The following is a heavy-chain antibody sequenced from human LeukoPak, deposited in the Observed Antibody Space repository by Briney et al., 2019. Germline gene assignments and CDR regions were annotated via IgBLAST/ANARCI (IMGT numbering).Heavy chain of an antibody. D-gene: IGHD2-2*02. J-gene: IGHJ5*02. CDR1: GGTFSSYA. CDR3: ARGGGIVVPAAIKGFDP. V-gene: IGHV1-69*13. Sequence: SVKVSCKASGGTFSSYAISWVRQAPGQGLEWMGGITPIFGTANYAQKFQGRVTITADESTSTAYMELSSLRSEDTAVYYCARGGGIVVPAAIKGFDPWGQGTLVTVSS. CDR2: ITPIFGTA.